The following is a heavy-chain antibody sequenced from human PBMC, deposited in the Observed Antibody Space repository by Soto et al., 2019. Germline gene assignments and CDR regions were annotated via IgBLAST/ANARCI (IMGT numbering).Heavy chain of an antibody. Sequence: PGGSLRLSCAASGFTFSSYAMSWVRQAPGKGLEWVSAVSGSGGSTYYADSVRGRFTISRDKSKNTLYLQMNSLRAEDTAVYYCAKDKDARDFWSGYSQGYFDYWGQGTLVTVSS. J-gene: IGHJ4*02. CDR3: AKDKDARDFWSGYSQGYFDY. V-gene: IGHV3-23*01. D-gene: IGHD3-3*01. CDR1: GFTFSSYA. CDR2: VSGSGGST.